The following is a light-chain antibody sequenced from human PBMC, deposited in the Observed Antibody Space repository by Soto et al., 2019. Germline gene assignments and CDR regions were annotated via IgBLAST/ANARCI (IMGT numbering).Light chain of an antibody. V-gene: IGKV3-20*01. CDR2: GAS. CDR3: HQYGRLPLS. J-gene: IGKJ4*01. CDR1: QSLSNSF. Sequence: EILLTQSPGTLSLSPGDRATLSCRASQSLSNSFLAWYQQKPGQTPRLLISGASIRATDIPDRFSGSGSGTYFTLTISRLEPEDFAVYFWHQYGRLPLSFGGGTKVAIK.